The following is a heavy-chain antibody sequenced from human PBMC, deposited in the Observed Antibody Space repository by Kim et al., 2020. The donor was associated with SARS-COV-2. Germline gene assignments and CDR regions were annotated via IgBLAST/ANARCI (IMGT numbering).Heavy chain of an antibody. CDR1: GFTFSSYS. CDR3: ARGHSSGSQYFQH. J-gene: IGHJ1*01. Sequence: GGSLRLSCAASGFTFSSYSMNWVRQAPGKGLEWVSSISSSSSYIYYADSVKGRFTISRDNAKNSLYLQMNSLRAEDTAVYYCARGHSSGSQYFQHWGQGTLVTVSS. CDR2: ISSSSSYI. V-gene: IGHV3-21*01. D-gene: IGHD6-19*01.